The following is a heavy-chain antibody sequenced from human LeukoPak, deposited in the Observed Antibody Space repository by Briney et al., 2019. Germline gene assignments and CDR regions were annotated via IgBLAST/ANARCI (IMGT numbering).Heavy chain of an antibody. CDR2: INYSGST. V-gene: IGHV4-39*01. D-gene: IGHD3-10*01. CDR1: GGSVSSTTYF. CDR3: ARYVVYGSGKYYFDY. Sequence: SETLSLTCTVSGGSVSSTTYFWSWLRQPPGKGLEWIASINYSGSTYYNPSLKSRVTISLDTSENQFSLKLSSVTAADTAVYYCARYVVYGSGKYYFDYWGQGTLVTVSS. J-gene: IGHJ4*02.